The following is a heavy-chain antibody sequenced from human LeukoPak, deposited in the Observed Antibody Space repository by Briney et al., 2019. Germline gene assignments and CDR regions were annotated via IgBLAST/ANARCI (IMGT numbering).Heavy chain of an antibody. D-gene: IGHD5-12*01. CDR1: GGSISSSSYY. Sequence: SETLSLTCTVSGGSISSSSYYWGWIRQPPGKGLEWIGSIYYSGSTYYNPSLKSRVTISVDTSKNQFSLKLSSVTAADTAVYYCARVKERVVATTDARKTNWFDPWGQGTLVTVSS. V-gene: IGHV4-39*07. CDR2: IYYSGST. CDR3: ARVKERVVATTDARKTNWFDP. J-gene: IGHJ5*02.